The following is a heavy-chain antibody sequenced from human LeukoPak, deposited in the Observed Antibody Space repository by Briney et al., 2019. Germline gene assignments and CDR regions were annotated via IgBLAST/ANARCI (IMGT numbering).Heavy chain of an antibody. D-gene: IGHD1-14*01. CDR2: ISGYNGNT. CDR1: GYTFTNYG. Sequence: ASVTVSCKASGYTFTNYGISWVRQAPGQGLEWMGWISGYNGNTNYAQTLQGRLTMTTDTSTSTAYLELRSLRSDDTAVYYCARDFVVITTPGDAFDIWGQGTMVTVSS. V-gene: IGHV1-18*01. J-gene: IGHJ3*02. CDR3: ARDFVVITTPGDAFDI.